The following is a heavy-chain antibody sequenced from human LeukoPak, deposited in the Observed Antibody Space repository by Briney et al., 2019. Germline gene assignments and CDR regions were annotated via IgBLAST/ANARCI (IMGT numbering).Heavy chain of an antibody. D-gene: IGHD3-22*01. Sequence: PGGSLRLSCAASGFTFSSYAMSWVRQAPGKGLEWVSAISGSGGSTYYADSVKGRFTISRDNSKDTLYLQMNSLRAEDTAVYYCAKDLNYYDSSGYLNICAGFDHWGQGTLVTVSS. CDR2: ISGSGGST. CDR3: AKDLNYYDSSGYLNICAGFDH. V-gene: IGHV3-23*01. CDR1: GFTFSSYA. J-gene: IGHJ4*02.